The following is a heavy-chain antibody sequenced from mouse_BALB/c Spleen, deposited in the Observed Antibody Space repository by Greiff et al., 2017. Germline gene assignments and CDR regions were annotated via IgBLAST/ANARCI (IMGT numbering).Heavy chain of an antibody. Sequence: VQLQQSGAELVKPGASVKLSCTASGFNIKDTYMHWVKQRPEQGLEWIGRIDPANGNTKYDPKFQGKATITADTSSNTAYLQLSSLTSEDTAVYYCARSDYYYGSSYGWFAYGGQGTLVTVSA. CDR1: GFNIKDTY. V-gene: IGHV14-3*02. CDR3: ARSDYYYGSSYGWFAY. D-gene: IGHD1-1*01. CDR2: IDPANGNT. J-gene: IGHJ3*01.